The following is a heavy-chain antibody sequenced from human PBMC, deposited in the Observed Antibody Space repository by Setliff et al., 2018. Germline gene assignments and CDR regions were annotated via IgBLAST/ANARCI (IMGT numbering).Heavy chain of an antibody. V-gene: IGHV1-18*04. Sequence: ASVKVSCKASGYIFRSYGINWMRQAPGQGFEWMGWISAYNDNTKSAQKFQGRITMTTDTSTSTSYMELRSLRSDDTAVYYCARLVRYCSKTTCQTASGAEVWGQGTLVTVSS. CDR2: ISAYNDNT. D-gene: IGHD2-8*01. CDR1: GYIFRSYG. J-gene: IGHJ4*02. CDR3: ARLVRYCSKTTCQTASGAEV.